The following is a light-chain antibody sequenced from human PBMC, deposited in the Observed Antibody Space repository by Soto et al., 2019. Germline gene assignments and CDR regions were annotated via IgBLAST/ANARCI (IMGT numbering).Light chain of an antibody. CDR2: AAS. CDR1: QSISNY. V-gene: IGKV1-39*01. CDR3: PQSYSTPRT. J-gene: IGKJ1*01. Sequence: DIQMTQSPSSLSASVGDRVTITCRASQSISNYLNWYQQKPGKAPKLLMFAASSLQSGVPSRFSCGGSATDFTLTISSLQPEDFATYYCPQSYSTPRTFGQGTKVEIK.